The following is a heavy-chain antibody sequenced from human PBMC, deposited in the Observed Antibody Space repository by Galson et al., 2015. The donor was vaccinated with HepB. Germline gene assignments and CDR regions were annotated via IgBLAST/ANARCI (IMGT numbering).Heavy chain of an antibody. Sequence: SVKVSCKASGYTFTTYYIHWVRQAPGQGLEWMGMINPSGGSTTTAQKFQGRVTMTRDTSTSTVYMELSSLRSDDTAVYFCARDLFGYIGFWGQGTLVTVSS. D-gene: IGHD5-24*01. V-gene: IGHV1-46*01. CDR1: GYTFTTYY. J-gene: IGHJ4*02. CDR3: ARDLFGYIGF. CDR2: INPSGGST.